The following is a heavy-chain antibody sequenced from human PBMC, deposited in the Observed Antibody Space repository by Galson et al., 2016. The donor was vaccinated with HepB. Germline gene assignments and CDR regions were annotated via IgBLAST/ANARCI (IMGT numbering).Heavy chain of an antibody. V-gene: IGHV3-48*01. CDR1: GTSVSLYS. Sequence: SLRLSCAGSGTSVSLYSMNWVRQAPGKGLGWVSNLSGGNGTARYGDSVKGRFTISRDKAKNSLYLQMTSLRGEDSGVYYCARSGITVALYAMDVWGQGTTVTVSS. D-gene: IGHD6-19*01. CDR3: ARSGITVALYAMDV. J-gene: IGHJ6*02. CDR2: LSGGNGTA.